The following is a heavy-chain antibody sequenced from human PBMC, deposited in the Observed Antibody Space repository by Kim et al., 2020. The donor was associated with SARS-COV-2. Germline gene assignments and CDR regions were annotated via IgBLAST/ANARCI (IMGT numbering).Heavy chain of an antibody. CDR3: ARDGSFGAY. D-gene: IGHD3-16*01. J-gene: IGHJ4*02. CDR2: GST. Sequence: GSTYYADPVKGRFTISRDNSKNTLYLQMNSLRAEDTAVYYCARDGSFGAYWGQGTLVTVSS. V-gene: IGHV3-53*01.